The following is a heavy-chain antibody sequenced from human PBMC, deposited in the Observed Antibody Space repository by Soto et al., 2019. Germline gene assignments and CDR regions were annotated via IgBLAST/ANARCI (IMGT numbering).Heavy chain of an antibody. J-gene: IGHJ3*02. CDR2: IIPIFGTA. D-gene: IGHD3-22*01. CDR3: ARSQYYYDSSGYYWDAFDI. CDR1: GGTFSSYS. Sequence: ASVKVSCKASGGTFSSYSISWVRQAPGQGLEWMGGIIPIFGTANYAQKFQGRVTITADKSTSTAYMELSSLRSEDTAVYYCARSQYYYDSSGYYWDAFDIWGQGTMVTVSS. V-gene: IGHV1-69*06.